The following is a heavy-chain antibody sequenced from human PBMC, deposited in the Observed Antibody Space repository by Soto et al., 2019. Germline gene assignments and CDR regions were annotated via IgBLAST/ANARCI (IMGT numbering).Heavy chain of an antibody. CDR3: ARGGEVPFTWFDT. Sequence: RGESLKISCKGSGYSFTSYWICWVRPMPGKGLEWMGIIYPGDSDTRYSPSFQGQVTISADKSISTAYLQWSSLKASDTAMYYCARGGEVPFTWFDTLGQRNLVTVSS. CDR2: IYPGDSDT. D-gene: IGHD3-16*01. J-gene: IGHJ5*02. V-gene: IGHV5-51*01. CDR1: GYSFTSYW.